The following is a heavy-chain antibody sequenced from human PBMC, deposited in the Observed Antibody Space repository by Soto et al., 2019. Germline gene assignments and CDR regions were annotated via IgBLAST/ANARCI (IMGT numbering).Heavy chain of an antibody. CDR1: GGTFSSYA. J-gene: IGHJ4*02. D-gene: IGHD3-9*01. V-gene: IGHV1-69*13. CDR3: ARGSAYFDGPTGY. CDR2: IIPIFGTA. Sequence: GASVKVSCKASGGTFSSYAISWVRQAPGQGLEWMGGIIPIFGTANYAQKFQGRVTITADESTSTAYMELSSLRSEDTAVYYCARGSAYFDGPTGYWGQGTLVTVSS.